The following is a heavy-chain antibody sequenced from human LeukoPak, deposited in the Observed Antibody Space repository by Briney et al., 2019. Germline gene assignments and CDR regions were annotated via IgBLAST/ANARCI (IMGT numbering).Heavy chain of an antibody. CDR3: ARDHYYDSSGPNYYMDV. CDR1: GGSISSYY. D-gene: IGHD3-22*01. Sequence: SETLSLTCTVSGGSISSYYWSWIRQPPGKGLEWTGYIYYSGSTNYNPSLKSRVTISIDTSKNQFSLKLGSVTAADTAVYYCARDHYYDSSGPNYYMDVWGKGTTVTVSS. CDR2: IYYSGST. V-gene: IGHV4-59*01. J-gene: IGHJ6*03.